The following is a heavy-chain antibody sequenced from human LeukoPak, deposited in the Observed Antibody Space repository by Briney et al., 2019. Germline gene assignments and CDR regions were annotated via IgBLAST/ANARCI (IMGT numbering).Heavy chain of an antibody. J-gene: IGHJ4*02. CDR1: GGTFSSYA. CDR3: ARDGRLGASDY. CDR2: IIPIFGTA. V-gene: IGHV1-69*05. Sequence: GASVKVSCKASGGTFSSYAISWVRQAPGQGLEWMGGIIPIFGTANYAQKSQGRVTITTDESTSTAYMELSSLRSEDTAVYYCARDGRLGASDYWGQGTLVTVSS. D-gene: IGHD1-26*01.